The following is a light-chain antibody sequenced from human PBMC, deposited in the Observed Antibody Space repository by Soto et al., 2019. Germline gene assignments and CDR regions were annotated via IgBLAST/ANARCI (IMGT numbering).Light chain of an antibody. CDR3: QQYNNWPRT. V-gene: IGKV3-15*01. J-gene: IGKJ1*01. CDR1: QSVSSK. CDR2: GAS. Sequence: EIVMTQSPATLSVSPGERATLSYRASQSVSSKLAWYQQKPGQAPRLLIYGASTRATGIPARFSGSGSGTEFTLTISSLQSEDFAVYYCQQYNNWPRTFGQGTKVEIK.